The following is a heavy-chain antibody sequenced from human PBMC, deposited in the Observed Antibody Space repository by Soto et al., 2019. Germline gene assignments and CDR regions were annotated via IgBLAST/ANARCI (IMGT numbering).Heavy chain of an antibody. CDR3: ARESGEAGNYYGMDV. V-gene: IGHV1-69*12. CDR2: IIPNFGTT. J-gene: IGHJ6*02. CDR1: GGTFSSYA. D-gene: IGHD1-26*01. Sequence: QVQLVQSGAEVKKPGPSVKVSCKASGGTFSSYAISWVRQAPGQGLDWMGGIIPNFGTTNYAQKFQGRVPLTADESTSTDFMELSSLRSEDTAVYYCARESGEAGNYYGMDVWGQRTTVTVSS.